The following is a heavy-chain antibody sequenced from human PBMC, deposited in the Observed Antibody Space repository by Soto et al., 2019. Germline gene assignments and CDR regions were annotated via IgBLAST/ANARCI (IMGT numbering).Heavy chain of an antibody. CDR2: ISGSGGST. CDR3: AKLYYYDSSVDY. D-gene: IGHD3-22*01. V-gene: IGHV3-23*01. Sequence: PGGSLRLSCAAPGLTFSSYAMSWVRQAPGKGLEWVSAISGSGGSTYYADSVKGRFTISRDNSKNTLYLQMNSLRAEDTAVYYCAKLYYYDSSVDYWGQGTLVTVSS. CDR1: GLTFSSYA. J-gene: IGHJ4*02.